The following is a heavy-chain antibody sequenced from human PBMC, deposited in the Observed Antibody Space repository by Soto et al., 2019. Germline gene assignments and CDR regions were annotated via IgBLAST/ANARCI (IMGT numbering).Heavy chain of an antibody. CDR2: FYYSGST. D-gene: IGHD2-2*01. Sequence: QLQLQESGPGLVKPSETLSLTCSVSGGSLSSGPYSWGWIRQPPGKGLEWIGTFYYSGSTPYNPSLASRVTISVDTSKNQFSLKVTSVTAADTAMYYCARLGGYCSSTSCYGYYGMDVWGQGTTVTVSS. V-gene: IGHV4-39*01. CDR3: ARLGGYCSSTSCYGYYGMDV. J-gene: IGHJ6*02. CDR1: GGSLSSGPYS.